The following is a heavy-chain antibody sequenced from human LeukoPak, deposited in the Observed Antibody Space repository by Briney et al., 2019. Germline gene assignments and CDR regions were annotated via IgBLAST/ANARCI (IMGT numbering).Heavy chain of an antibody. CDR1: GYTFTGYH. CDR3: ARTYRSAWYEGIDY. Sequence: GASVKVSCKASGYTFTGYHIHWVRQAPGQGFEWMRWINPNSGGTNYAQKFQGRISMTRDTSISTAYMELTRLTSDDTAVYYCARTYRSAWYEGIDYWGQGTLVIVSS. D-gene: IGHD6-19*01. CDR2: INPNSGGT. J-gene: IGHJ4*02. V-gene: IGHV1-2*02.